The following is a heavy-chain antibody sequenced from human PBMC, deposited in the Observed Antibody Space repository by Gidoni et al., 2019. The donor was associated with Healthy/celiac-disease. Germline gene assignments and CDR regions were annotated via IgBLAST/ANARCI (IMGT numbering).Heavy chain of an antibody. V-gene: IGHV3-30-3*01. CDR1: GFTFSSYA. CDR3: ARDGPQRWLQFGSSDY. J-gene: IGHJ4*02. Sequence: QVQLVESGGGVVQPGRSLRLSCAASGFTFSSYAMHWVRQAPGKGLGCVAVISYDGSNKYYADSVKGRFTISRDNSKNTLYLQMNSLRAEDTAVYYCARDGPQRWLQFGSSDYWGQGTLVTVSS. CDR2: ISYDGSNK. D-gene: IGHD5-12*01.